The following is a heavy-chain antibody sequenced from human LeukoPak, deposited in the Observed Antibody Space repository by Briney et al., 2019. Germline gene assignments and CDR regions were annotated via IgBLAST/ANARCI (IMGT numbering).Heavy chain of an antibody. D-gene: IGHD3-16*01. CDR2: INPNSGGT. V-gene: IGHV1-2*02. CDR3: ASMSPLGFQH. Sequence: GASVKVSCRASGYSFTTHYIHWIRHAPGQGLGWMGWINPNSGGTNYAQKFQGRVTMTRDTSISTAYMELSRLRSDDTAVYYCASMSPLGFQHWGQGTLVTVSS. J-gene: IGHJ1*01. CDR1: GYSFTTHY.